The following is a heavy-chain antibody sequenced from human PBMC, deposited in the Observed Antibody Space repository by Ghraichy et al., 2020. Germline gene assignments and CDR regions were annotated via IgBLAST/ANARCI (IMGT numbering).Heavy chain of an antibody. CDR3: ARGNYEQAAGTGWFDP. D-gene: IGHD4-11*01. V-gene: IGHV1-2*02. CDR2: INPNSGGT. CDR1: GYTFTGYY. J-gene: IGHJ5*02. Sequence: ASVKVSCKASGYTFTGYYMHWVRQAPGQGLEWMGWINPNSGGTNYAQKFQGRVTMTRDTSISTAYMELSRLRSDDTAVYYCARGNYEQAAGTGWFDPWGQGTLVTVSS.